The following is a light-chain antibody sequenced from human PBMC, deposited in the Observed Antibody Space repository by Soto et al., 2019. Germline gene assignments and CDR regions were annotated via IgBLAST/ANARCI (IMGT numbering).Light chain of an antibody. V-gene: IGLV2-14*01. Sequence: QSVITQPASVSGSPGKSFNISCTGTSSDVSSYHYGSWYSQHPVKAPTLTIYGVSNRRSGASNSFPSSKSDNTASLTISGLQAEDEADYYCSSDTSSSTQVFGTGTKVTAL. CDR2: GVS. CDR3: SSDTSSSTQV. J-gene: IGLJ1*01. CDR1: SSDVSSYHY.